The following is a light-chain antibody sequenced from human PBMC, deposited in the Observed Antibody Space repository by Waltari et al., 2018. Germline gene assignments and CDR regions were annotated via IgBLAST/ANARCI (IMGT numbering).Light chain of an antibody. Sequence: EIVLTQSPGTLSLSPGDRATLSCRASQSVNSDYIAWYQQKPGQAPRLLIFGASTRATGIPDRFSGSGSGTDFTLTVSRLEPEDFAVYYCQQYGTSKTFGQGTKVEVK. CDR1: QSVNSDY. J-gene: IGKJ1*01. CDR2: GAS. V-gene: IGKV3-20*01. CDR3: QQYGTSKT.